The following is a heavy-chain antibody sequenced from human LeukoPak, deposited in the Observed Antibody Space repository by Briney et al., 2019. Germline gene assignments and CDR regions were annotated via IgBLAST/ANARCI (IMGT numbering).Heavy chain of an antibody. Sequence: SETLSLSCSVSGGSFSIYYWSWIRQPPGKGLEWIGYIYSSGSTTYNPSLKSRVTISVDTSKNQFSLILSSVTAADTAVYYCARQIDFYYYMDVWGKGTTVTVSS. CDR2: IYSSGST. CDR3: ARQIDFYYYMDV. CDR1: GGSFSIYY. J-gene: IGHJ6*03. V-gene: IGHV4-4*09.